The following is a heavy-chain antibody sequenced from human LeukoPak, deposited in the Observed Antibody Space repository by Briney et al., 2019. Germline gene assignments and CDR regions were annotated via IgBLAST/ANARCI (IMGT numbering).Heavy chain of an antibody. D-gene: IGHD3-10*01. Sequence: ASVKVSCKASGHTFTGYYMHWVRQAPGQGLEWMGWISPRSGDTSYAQKFQGRVTMTRDTSINTVDMDLSGLTSDDTAVFYCARGREIHGGSDTKLDDYWGQGTLVTVSS. J-gene: IGHJ4*02. CDR2: ISPRSGDT. CDR1: GHTFTGYY. CDR3: ARGREIHGGSDTKLDDY. V-gene: IGHV1-2*02.